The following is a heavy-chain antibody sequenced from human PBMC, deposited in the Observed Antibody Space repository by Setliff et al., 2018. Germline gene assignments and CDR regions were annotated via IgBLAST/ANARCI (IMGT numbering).Heavy chain of an antibody. CDR2: IYHSGST. J-gene: IGHJ4*02. Sequence: PSETLSLTCAVSGYSISSGYYWGWIRQPPGKGLEWIGSIYHSGSTYYNPSLKSRVTISVDTSKNQFSLKLSSVTAADTAVYYCARGTGTYSDLDYWGQGTLVTV. CDR1: GYSISSGYY. D-gene: IGHD1-26*01. V-gene: IGHV4-38-2*01. CDR3: ARGTGTYSDLDY.